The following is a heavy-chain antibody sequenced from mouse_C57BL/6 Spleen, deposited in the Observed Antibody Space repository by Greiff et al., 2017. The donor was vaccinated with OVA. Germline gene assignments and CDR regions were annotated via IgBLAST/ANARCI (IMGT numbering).Heavy chain of an antibody. J-gene: IGHJ2*01. Sequence: VQLKQSGAELVRPGASVKLSCTASGFNIKDDYMHWVKQRPEQGLEWIGWIDPENGDTEYASKFQGKATITADTSSNTAYLQLSSLTSEDTAVYYCTSLHIDYWGQGTTLTVSS. CDR2: IDPENGDT. V-gene: IGHV14-4*01. D-gene: IGHD6-1*01. CDR3: TSLHIDY. CDR1: GFNIKDDY.